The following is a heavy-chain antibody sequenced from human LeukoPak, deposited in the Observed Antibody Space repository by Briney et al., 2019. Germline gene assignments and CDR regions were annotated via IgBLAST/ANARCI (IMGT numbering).Heavy chain of an antibody. V-gene: IGHV1-69*04. J-gene: IGHJ6*02. D-gene: IGHD2-15*01. CDR3: ARDLEVAAHYYYYGMDV. Sequence: EASVTVSCKASGGTFSSYAISWVRQAPGQGLEWMGRIIPILGIANYAQKFQGRVTITADKSTSTAYMELSSLRSEDTAVYYCARDLEVAAHYYYYGMDVWGQGTTVTVSS. CDR2: IIPILGIA. CDR1: GGTFSSYA.